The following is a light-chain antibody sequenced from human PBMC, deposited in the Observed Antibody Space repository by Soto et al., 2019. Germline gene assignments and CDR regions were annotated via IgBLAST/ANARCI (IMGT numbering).Light chain of an antibody. V-gene: IGLV1-47*01. CDR3: ATWDDNLSGVV. CDR2: RNN. J-gene: IGLJ2*01. Sequence: QAVLTQPPSASGTPGQRVTISCSGSSSNIGSNYVYWYQQLPGTAPKLLIYRNNQRPSGVPDRFSGSKSGTSASLAISGLRSDDEADYSCATWDDNLSGVVFGGGTQLTVL. CDR1: SSNIGSNY.